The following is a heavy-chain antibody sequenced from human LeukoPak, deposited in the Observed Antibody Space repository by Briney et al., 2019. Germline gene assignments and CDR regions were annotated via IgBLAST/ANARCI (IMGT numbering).Heavy chain of an antibody. CDR3: AKANQGYYYGSSGYPTFDY. V-gene: IGHV3-23*01. Sequence: PGGSLRLSCAASGFTFSSYAMSWVRQAPGKGLEWVAGISGSGGSTYYADSVKGRFTISRDNSKNTLYLQMDSLRAEDTAVYYCAKANQGYYYGSSGYPTFDYWGQGTLVTVSS. D-gene: IGHD3-22*01. CDR2: ISGSGGST. CDR1: GFTFSSYA. J-gene: IGHJ4*02.